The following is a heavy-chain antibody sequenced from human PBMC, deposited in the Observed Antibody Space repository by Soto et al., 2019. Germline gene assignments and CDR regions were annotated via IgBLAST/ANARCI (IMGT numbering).Heavy chain of an antibody. CDR2: ISYDGTNK. D-gene: IGHD2-21*02. Sequence: QAQLVESGGGEVQPGRSLTISCAASGFTFSTYGMHWVRQTPGKGLEWVAVISYDGTNKFYSDSVKGRFTISRDNFKNTLTLQMNSLRADDTAVYSCAKDLQSYGDYDYYCY. CDR1: GFTFSTYG. CDR3: AKDLQSYGDYDYYCY. V-gene: IGHV3-30*18. J-gene: IGHJ6*03.